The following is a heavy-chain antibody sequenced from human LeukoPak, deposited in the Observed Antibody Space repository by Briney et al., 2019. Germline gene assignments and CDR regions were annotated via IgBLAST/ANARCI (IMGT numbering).Heavy chain of an antibody. CDR1: GFTFSDYY. CDR3: ARGGPDNYDFWSGYYTGDY. D-gene: IGHD3-3*01. CDR2: ISSSGSTI. V-gene: IGHV3-11*04. Sequence: GGSLRLSCAASGFTFSDYYTSWIRQAPGKGLEWVSYISSSGSTIYYADSVKGRFTISRDNAKNSLYLQMNSLRAEDTAVYYCARGGPDNYDFWSGYYTGDYWGQGTLVTVSS. J-gene: IGHJ4*02.